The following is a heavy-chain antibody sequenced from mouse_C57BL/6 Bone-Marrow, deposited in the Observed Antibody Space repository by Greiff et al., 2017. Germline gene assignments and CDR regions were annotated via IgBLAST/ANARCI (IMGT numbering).Heavy chain of an antibody. D-gene: IGHD3-3*01. CDR1: GYTFTSYW. Sequence: QVQLQQPGAELVKPGASVKLSCKASGYTFTSYWMQWVKQRPGQGLEWIGEIDPSDSYTNYNQKFKGKATLTVDTSSSTAYMQLSSLTSEDSADYYGARRGGNRGLYYRYVGVWGTGTTVTVSS. CDR3: ARRGGNRGLYYRYVGV. J-gene: IGHJ1*03. CDR2: IDPSDSYT. V-gene: IGHV1-50*01.